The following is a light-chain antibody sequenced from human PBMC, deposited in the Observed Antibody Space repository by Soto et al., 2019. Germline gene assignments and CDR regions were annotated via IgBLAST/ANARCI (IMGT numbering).Light chain of an antibody. CDR1: SSDVGGYNY. V-gene: IGLV2-14*03. J-gene: IGLJ1*01. Sequence: QSALPQPASVSGSPGQSITISCTGTSSDVGGYNYVSWYQQHPGKAPKLMIYGVSNRPSGISNRFSGSRSGNTASLTISGLQAEDEADYYCSSYTRSSTSLYVFGSGTKVTVL. CDR3: SSYTRSSTSLYV. CDR2: GVS.